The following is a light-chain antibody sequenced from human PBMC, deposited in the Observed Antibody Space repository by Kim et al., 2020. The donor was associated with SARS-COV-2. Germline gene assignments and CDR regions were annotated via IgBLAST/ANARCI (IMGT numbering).Light chain of an antibody. V-gene: IGKV1-5*03. J-gene: IGKJ2*01. Sequence: DIQMTQSPSTLSASVGGRATITCRASQSISSWLAWYQQKPGKAPKLLIYKASSLESGVPSRFSGSGSGTEFTLTISSLQPDDFATYYCQQYNSYPYTFGQGTKLEI. CDR1: QSISSW. CDR2: KAS. CDR3: QQYNSYPYT.